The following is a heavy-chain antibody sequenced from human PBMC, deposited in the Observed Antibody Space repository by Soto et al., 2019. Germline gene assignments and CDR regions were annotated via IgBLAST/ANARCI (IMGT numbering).Heavy chain of an antibody. Sequence: SEPLSLTCTVSVGSISSSSSDWCWILQPPVKGLAWIGSIYYSATTYYNPSLKSRVTISVDTSKNQFSLKLSSVTAADTAVYYCARHRGYYDILTGYYTELNFDYWGQGTLVTSPQ. CDR3: ARHRGYYDILTGYYTELNFDY. CDR1: VGSISSSSSD. D-gene: IGHD3-9*01. V-gene: IGHV4-39*01. J-gene: IGHJ4*02. CDR2: IYYSATT.